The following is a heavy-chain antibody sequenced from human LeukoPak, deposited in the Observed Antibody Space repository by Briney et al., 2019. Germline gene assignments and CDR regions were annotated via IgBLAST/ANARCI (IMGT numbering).Heavy chain of an antibody. CDR2: IKEDGSEK. CDR3: STSPSWGV. J-gene: IGHJ6*04. Sequence: GGSLRLSCVASGFTFSSYWMSWVRQAPGKGLEWVANIKEDGSEKYYVDSVKGRFTISRDNAKNSLDLQMNSLRVDDTAVYYCSTSPSWGVWGKGTTVTVSS. CDR1: GFTFSSYW. V-gene: IGHV3-7*03. D-gene: IGHD3-16*01.